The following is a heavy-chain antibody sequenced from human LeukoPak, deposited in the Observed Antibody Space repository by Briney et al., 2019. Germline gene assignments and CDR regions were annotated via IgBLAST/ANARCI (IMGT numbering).Heavy chain of an antibody. V-gene: IGHV3-11*04. J-gene: IGHJ4*02. CDR1: GFTFSDYY. Sequence: GGSLRLSYTVSGFTFSDYYMSWVRQAPGKGLEWVSYISSSGSMLHYADSVEGRFTISRDNAKNSLYLQMSSLRVEDTAVYYCTRRPYSSSWYYFDYWGQGTLVTVSS. CDR3: TRRPYSSSWYYFDY. D-gene: IGHD6-13*01. CDR2: ISSSGSML.